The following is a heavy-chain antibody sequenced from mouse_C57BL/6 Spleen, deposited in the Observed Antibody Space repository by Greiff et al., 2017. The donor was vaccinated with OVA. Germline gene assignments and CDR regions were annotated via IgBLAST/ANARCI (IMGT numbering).Heavy chain of an antibody. CDR3: THYYYGSTRSAY. J-gene: IGHJ3*01. V-gene: IGHV14-4*01. CDR2: IDPENGDT. Sequence: VQLKESGAELVRPGASVKLSCTASGFNIKDDYMHWVKQRPEQGLEWIGWIDPENGDTEYASKFQGKATITADTSSNTAYLQLSSLTSEDTAVYYCTHYYYGSTRSAYWGQGTLVTVSA. D-gene: IGHD1-1*01. CDR1: GFNIKDDY.